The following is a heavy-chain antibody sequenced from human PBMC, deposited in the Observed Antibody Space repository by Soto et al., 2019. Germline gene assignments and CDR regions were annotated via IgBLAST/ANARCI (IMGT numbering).Heavy chain of an antibody. V-gene: IGHV1-69*01. J-gene: IGHJ6*02. CDR1: GGTFSNYA. CDR2: IIPIFGTP. CDR3: ARGGDMEAVVAKSEHYYGMDF. D-gene: IGHD5-12*01. Sequence: QMQLVQSGAEVKKPGSSVKVSCKASGGTFSNYAFSWVRQAPGQGPEWMGGIIPIFGTPNYAQKFQARLTITADESTSTAYMELSSLRSEDTAVHYCARGGDMEAVVAKSEHYYGMDFWGQGTTVTVSS.